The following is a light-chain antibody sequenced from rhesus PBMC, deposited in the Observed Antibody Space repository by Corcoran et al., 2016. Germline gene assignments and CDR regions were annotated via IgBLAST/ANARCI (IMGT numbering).Light chain of an antibody. CDR2: DAA. V-gene: IGKV1S14*01. CDR3: QQHNSFPRT. J-gene: IGKJ1*01. CDR1: QGISNN. Sequence: DIQMTQSPSSLSASVGDTVTITCRASQGISNNLAWYQQQSGKAPKPLIYDAATLESGVPSRFSGRGSGTDFTRTIRRLQHEDLATYDWQQHNSFPRTFGQGTKVEIK.